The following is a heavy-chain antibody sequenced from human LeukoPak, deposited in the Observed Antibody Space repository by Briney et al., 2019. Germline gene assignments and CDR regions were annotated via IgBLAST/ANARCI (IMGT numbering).Heavy chain of an antibody. CDR3: ARDRGYGSGSYYKLFDH. CDR1: GYTFTGYY. D-gene: IGHD3-10*01. Sequence: ASVKVSCKASGYTFTGYYMHWVRQAPGQGLEWMGWINPNSGGTNYAQKFQGRVTMTRDTPISTAHMELSRLRSDDTAVYYCARDRGYGSGSYYKLFDHWGQGTLVTVSS. CDR2: INPNSGGT. V-gene: IGHV1-2*02. J-gene: IGHJ4*02.